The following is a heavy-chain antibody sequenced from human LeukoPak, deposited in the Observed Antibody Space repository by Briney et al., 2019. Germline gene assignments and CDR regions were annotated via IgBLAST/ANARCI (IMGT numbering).Heavy chain of an antibody. CDR1: GFTPSSYV. CDR3: ASGYCTGAHCHVEYPAY. D-gene: IGHD2-8*02. Sequence: VGCLRLSRAASGFTPSSYVMNWVRQAPGKGRGWMSYISSSGGIVYYADSVKGRFTISRDNDRKLLYLQISSLRAEDTPIYFCASGYCTGAHCHVEYPAYWGGGSLVTVSS. CDR2: ISSSGGIV. J-gene: IGHJ4*02. V-gene: IGHV3-48*03.